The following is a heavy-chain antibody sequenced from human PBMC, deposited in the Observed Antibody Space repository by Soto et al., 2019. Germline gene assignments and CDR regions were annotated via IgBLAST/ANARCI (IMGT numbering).Heavy chain of an antibody. J-gene: IGHJ6*02. Sequence: SETLSLTCTGSVGSISSYDWSWSRQPAGKGLEWIGRIYTSGSTNYNPSLKSRVTMSVDTSKNQFSLKLSSVTAADTAVYYCARDFGVRGDKYYYGMDVWGQGTTVTVSS. V-gene: IGHV4-4*07. CDR3: ARDFGVRGDKYYYGMDV. CDR2: IYTSGST. D-gene: IGHD3-10*01. CDR1: VGSISSYD.